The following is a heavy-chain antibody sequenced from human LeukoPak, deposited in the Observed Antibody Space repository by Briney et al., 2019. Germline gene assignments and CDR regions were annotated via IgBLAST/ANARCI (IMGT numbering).Heavy chain of an antibody. CDR2: IYSSGST. D-gene: IGHD5-18*01. V-gene: IGHV4-39*01. Sequence: SETLSLTCTVSGGSLTSTSHYWDWVRQLPGKGLEWLGSIYSSGSTYYNPSLKSRVTVSFDTSKNQFSLSLTSVTAADTAVYYCTKRRGYSFGFDYYYMDVWGKGTTVTISS. J-gene: IGHJ6*03. CDR3: TKRRGYSFGFDYYYMDV. CDR1: GGSLTSTSHY.